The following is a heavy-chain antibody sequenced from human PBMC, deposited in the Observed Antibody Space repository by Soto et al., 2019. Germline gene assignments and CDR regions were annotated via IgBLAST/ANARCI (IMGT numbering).Heavy chain of an antibody. Sequence: VASVKVSCKASGYTFTSYYMHWVRQAPGQGLEWMGIINPSGGSTSYAQKFQGRVTMTRDTSTSTVYMELSSLRSEDTAVYYCARDLLLWFGELFRPTYYYYYGMDVWGQGTTATVSS. CDR3: ARDLLLWFGELFRPTYYYYYGMDV. V-gene: IGHV1-46*01. D-gene: IGHD3-10*01. CDR1: GYTFTSYY. J-gene: IGHJ6*02. CDR2: INPSGGST.